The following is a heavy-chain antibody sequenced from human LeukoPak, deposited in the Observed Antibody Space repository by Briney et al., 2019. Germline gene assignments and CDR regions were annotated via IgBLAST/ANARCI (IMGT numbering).Heavy chain of an antibody. CDR3: ARVWGGSYFDH. D-gene: IGHD1-26*01. V-gene: IGHV4-30-2*01. CDR1: GGSISSGGYS. J-gene: IGHJ4*02. Sequence: SETLSLTYAVSGGSISSGGYSWSWIRQPPGKGLEWIGYIYHSGSTYYNPSLKSRVTISVDRSKNQFSLKLSSVTAADTAVFYCARVWGGSYFDHWGQGTLVTVSS. CDR2: IYHSGST.